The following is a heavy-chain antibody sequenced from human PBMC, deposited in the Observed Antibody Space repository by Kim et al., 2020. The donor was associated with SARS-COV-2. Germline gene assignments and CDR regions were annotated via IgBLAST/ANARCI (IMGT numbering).Heavy chain of an antibody. D-gene: IGHD4-17*01. CDR2: ISWNSGSI. CDR1: GFTFDDYA. J-gene: IGHJ6*02. CDR3: AKDPYGDYYYYGMDV. V-gene: IGHV3-9*01. Sequence: GGSLRLSCAASGFTFDDYAMHWVRQAPGKGLEWVSGISWNSGSIGYADSVKGRFTISRDNAKNSLYLQMNSLRAEDTALYCCAKDPYGDYYYYGMDVWGQGTTVTVSS.